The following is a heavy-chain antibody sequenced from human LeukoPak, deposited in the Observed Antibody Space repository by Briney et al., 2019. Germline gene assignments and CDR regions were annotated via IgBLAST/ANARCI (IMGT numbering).Heavy chain of an antibody. CDR3: ARDLSSSGYYGMDV. J-gene: IGHJ6*02. CDR1: GFTFSSYA. D-gene: IGHD3-22*01. CDR2: ISYDGNNK. Sequence: GGSLRLSCAASGFTFSSYAVHWVRQAPGKGLEWVALISYDGNNKYYADSVKGRFTISRDNSENTLYLQMNSLRAEDTAVYFCARDLSSSGYYGMDVWGQGTTVTVSS. V-gene: IGHV3-30*04.